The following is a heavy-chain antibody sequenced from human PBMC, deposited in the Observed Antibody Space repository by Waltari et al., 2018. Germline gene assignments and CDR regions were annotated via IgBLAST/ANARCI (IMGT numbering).Heavy chain of an antibody. Sequence: QVQLVQSGAEVKKPGSSVTVSCKASGGTFSSYALRWLRPAPGQGLEWMGGIIPIFGTANYAQKFQGRVTITADKSTSTAYMELSSLRSEDTAVYYCARYVLRFLETNRQAFDIWGQGTMVTVSS. V-gene: IGHV1-69*14. CDR3: ARYVLRFLETNRQAFDI. CDR2: IIPIFGTA. CDR1: GGTFSSYA. J-gene: IGHJ3*02. D-gene: IGHD3-3*01.